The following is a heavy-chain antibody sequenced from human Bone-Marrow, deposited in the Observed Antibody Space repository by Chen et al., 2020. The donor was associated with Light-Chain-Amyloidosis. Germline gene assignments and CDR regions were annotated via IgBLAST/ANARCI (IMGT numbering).Heavy chain of an antibody. CDR2: ISGRGGST. Sequence: EVQLVESGGDLVQPGGSLRLSCVGSGLTLTSFAMGWVRQAPGKGLEWVAGISGRGGSTYYADSVKGRFTISRDNSKNTLYLQMNSLTTDDTGVYFWAKGISSGYVCLGCLLNWGQGTLVAVSS. D-gene: IGHD3-9*01. J-gene: IGHJ4*02. V-gene: IGHV3-23*04. CDR3: AKGISSGYVCLGCLLN. CDR1: GLTLTSFA.